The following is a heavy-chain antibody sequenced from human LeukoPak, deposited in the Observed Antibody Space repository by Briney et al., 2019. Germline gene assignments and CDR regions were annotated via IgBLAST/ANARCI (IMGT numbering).Heavy chain of an antibody. D-gene: IGHD1-1*01. CDR2: IYSGGST. Sequence: GGSLRLSCAASGFTVSSNHMSWVRQTPGKGLEWVSVIYSGGSTDYADSVKGRFTISRDNSKNTLYLQMNSLRAEDTAVYHCARGPAGYNWGQGTLVTVSS. CDR3: ARGPAGYN. V-gene: IGHV3-53*01. J-gene: IGHJ4*02. CDR1: GFTVSSNH.